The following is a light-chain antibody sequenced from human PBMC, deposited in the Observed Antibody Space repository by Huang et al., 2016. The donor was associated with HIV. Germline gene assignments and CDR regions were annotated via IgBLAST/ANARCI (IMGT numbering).Light chain of an antibody. Sequence: ETVLTQSPATLSLSPGERATLSCRASQSVNNYLAWYQQKPGQTPRPLIHDASNRDNGIPARFSGSGSGTDFTLTISSLEPEDFAVYYCQQRKYWPPITFGQGTRLEIK. J-gene: IGKJ5*01. V-gene: IGKV3-11*01. CDR2: DAS. CDR3: QQRKYWPPIT. CDR1: QSVNNY.